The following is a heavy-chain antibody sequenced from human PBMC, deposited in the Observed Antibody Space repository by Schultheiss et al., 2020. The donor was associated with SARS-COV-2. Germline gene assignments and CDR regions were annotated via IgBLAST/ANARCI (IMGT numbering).Heavy chain of an antibody. Sequence: SETLSLTCTVSGGSISSGNYYWSWIRQAPGKGLEQVGNIYYTGITKYSPSLKSRITISVDTSKKQFSLRLGSVTAADTAVYYCARRRQDTNAYSYFDSWGQGTLVTVSS. CDR3: ARRRQDTNAYSYFDS. CDR1: GGSISSGNYY. D-gene: IGHD4-11*01. J-gene: IGHJ4*02. CDR2: IYYTGIT. V-gene: IGHV4-61*01.